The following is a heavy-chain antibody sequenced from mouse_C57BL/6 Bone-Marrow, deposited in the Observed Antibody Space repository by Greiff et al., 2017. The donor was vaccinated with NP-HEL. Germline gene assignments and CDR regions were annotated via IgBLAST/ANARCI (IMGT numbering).Heavy chain of an antibody. CDR2: IDPNSGGT. Sequence: QVQLQQPGAELVKPGASVKLSCKASGYTFTSYWMHWVKQRPGRGLEWIGRIDPNSGGTKYNEKFQSKATLTVDKPSSTAYMQLSSLTSEVSAVYYCAIYGSRYWYVDVWGTGTTVTVSS. CDR3: AIYGSRYWYVDV. J-gene: IGHJ1*03. CDR1: GYTFTSYW. D-gene: IGHD1-1*01. V-gene: IGHV1-72*01.